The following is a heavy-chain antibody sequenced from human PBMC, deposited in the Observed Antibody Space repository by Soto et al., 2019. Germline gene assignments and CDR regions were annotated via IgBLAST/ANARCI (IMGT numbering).Heavy chain of an antibody. CDR3: ARGPSSLTRFDY. CDR1: GFTFSSYA. D-gene: IGHD2-2*01. J-gene: IGHJ4*02. V-gene: IGHV3-30-3*01. CDR2: ISYDGSNK. Sequence: GGSLRLSCAASGFTFSSYAMHWFRQAPGKGLEWVAVISYDGSNKYYADSVKGRFTISRDNSKNTLYLQMNSLRAEDTAVYYCARGPSSLTRFDYWGQGILVTVSS.